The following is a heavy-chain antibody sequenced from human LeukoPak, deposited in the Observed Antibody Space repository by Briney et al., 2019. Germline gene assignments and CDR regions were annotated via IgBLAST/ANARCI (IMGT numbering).Heavy chain of an antibody. D-gene: IGHD3-3*01. CDR2: TNSDGSST. V-gene: IGHV3-74*01. CDR1: GFTFSSYW. Sequence: PGGSLRLSCAASGFTFSSYWMHWVRQAPGKGLVWVSRTNSDGSSTSYADSVKGRFTISRDNAKSTLYLQMNSLRAEDTAVYYCAREYYDFWSGHVDYWGQGTLVTVSS. CDR3: AREYYDFWSGHVDY. J-gene: IGHJ4*02.